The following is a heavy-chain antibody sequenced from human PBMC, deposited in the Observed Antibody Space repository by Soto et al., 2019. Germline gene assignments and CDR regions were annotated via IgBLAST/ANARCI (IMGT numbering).Heavy chain of an antibody. CDR1: GGSISSYY. J-gene: IGHJ6*02. CDR2: VHPRWGS. D-gene: IGHD3-10*01. CDR3: ARQGFGPLHGLVDV. V-gene: IGHV4-59*08. Sequence: SETLSLTCTVSGGSISSYYWSWFRQSPGKRMEWIGYVHPRWGSSYSPALQSRCAISQDAFKSQFSRKLTSVTATDTVVYFCARQGFGPLHGLVDVWGQGTTVTVSS.